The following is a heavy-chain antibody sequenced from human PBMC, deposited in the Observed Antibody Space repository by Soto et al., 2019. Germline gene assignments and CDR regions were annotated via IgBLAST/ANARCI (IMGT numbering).Heavy chain of an antibody. CDR1: GCSIRSYY. Sequence: SETLSLTCIFSGCSIRSYYWIWIRQPPGKGLEWIGNVYDSGDTNYNPSLKSRVRISVDTSKNQFSLRLSSVTAADTSVYFCARATQYCSGGKCYSKIDYWGRGTLVTVSS. V-gene: IGHV4-59*12. CDR2: VYDSGDT. D-gene: IGHD2-15*01. J-gene: IGHJ4*02. CDR3: ARATQYCSGGKCYSKIDY.